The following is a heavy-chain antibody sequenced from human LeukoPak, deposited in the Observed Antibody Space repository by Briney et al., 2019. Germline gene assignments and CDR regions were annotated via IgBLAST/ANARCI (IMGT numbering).Heavy chain of an antibody. CDR2: ISYDGSNK. CDR3: AREGSSSSSYYFDY. CDR1: GFTFSSYA. J-gene: IGHJ4*02. Sequence: GRSLRLSCAASGFTFSSYAMHWVRQAPGKGLEWVAVISYDGSNKYYTDSVKGRFTIPRDNSKNTLYLQMNSLRAEDTAVYYCAREGSSSSSYYFDYWGQGTLVTVSS. V-gene: IGHV3-30*04. D-gene: IGHD6-6*01.